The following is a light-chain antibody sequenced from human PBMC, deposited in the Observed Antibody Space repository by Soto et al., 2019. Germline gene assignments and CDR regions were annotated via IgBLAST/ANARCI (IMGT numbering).Light chain of an antibody. Sequence: EVGMTQSPATLSGSPGERATLSCRASQSARSSLGWYQQKPGQAPSLLIYDVSIRATGIPARFNGSGSGTEFTLTISSLQSEDFAVYCCQQYTNWPPTLGQGTRLEIK. CDR3: QQYTNWPPT. V-gene: IGKV3-15*01. J-gene: IGKJ5*01. CDR2: DVS. CDR1: QSARSS.